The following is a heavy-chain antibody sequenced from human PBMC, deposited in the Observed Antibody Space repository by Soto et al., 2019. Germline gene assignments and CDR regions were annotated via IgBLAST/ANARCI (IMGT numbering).Heavy chain of an antibody. CDR3: ARDLRLFDRSGFYYHYHYGMDV. CDR1: QFTITNYE. D-gene: IGHD3-22*01. V-gene: IGHV3-48*03. Sequence: GGSLRLSCAASQFTITNYEMNWVRQAPGKGLEWVSYISASGSTIYYADSVKGRFTISRDNAKNSLYLQMNSLRVEDTAVYYCARDLRLFDRSGFYYHYHYGMDVWGQGTTVTVSS. CDR2: ISASGSTI. J-gene: IGHJ6*02.